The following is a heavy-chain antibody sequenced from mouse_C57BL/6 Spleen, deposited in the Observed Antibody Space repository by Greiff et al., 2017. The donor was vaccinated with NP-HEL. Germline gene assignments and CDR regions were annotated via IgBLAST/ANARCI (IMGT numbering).Heavy chain of an antibody. D-gene: IGHD2-1*01. V-gene: IGHV2-5*01. CDR3: AKSYGNYGYFDV. CDR1: GFSLTSYG. J-gene: IGHJ1*03. CDR2: IWRGGST. Sequence: VQLVESGPGLVQPSQSLSITCTVSGFSLTSYGVHWVRQSPGKGLEWLGVIWRGGSTDYNAAFMSRLSITKDNSKSQVFVKMNSLQADDPAIYXCAKSYGNYGYFDVWGTGTTVTVSS.